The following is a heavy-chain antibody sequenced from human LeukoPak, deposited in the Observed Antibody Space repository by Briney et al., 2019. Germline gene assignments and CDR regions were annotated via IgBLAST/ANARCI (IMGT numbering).Heavy chain of an antibody. CDR1: GFTFSSCW. Sequence: GGSLRLSCAASGFTFSSCWINWVRQAPGKGLVWVSRINSDGSSTSYADSVKGRFTVSRDNAKNTLYLQMSSLRAEDTAVYYCARDRVIYADYLYYFDYWGQGTLVTVSS. CDR3: ARDRVIYADYLYYFDY. V-gene: IGHV3-74*01. D-gene: IGHD4-17*01. CDR2: INSDGSST. J-gene: IGHJ4*02.